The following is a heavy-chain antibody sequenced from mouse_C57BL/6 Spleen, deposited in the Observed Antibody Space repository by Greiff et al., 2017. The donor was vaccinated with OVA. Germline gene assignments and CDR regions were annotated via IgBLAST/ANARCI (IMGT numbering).Heavy chain of an antibody. CDR3: TREYYGSSGYFDY. D-gene: IGHD1-1*01. CDR1: GFTFSSYA. Sequence: EVHLVESGEGLVKPGGSLKLSCAASGFTFSSYAMSWVRQTPEKRLEWVAYISSGGDYIYYADTVKGRFTISRDNARNTLYLQMSSLKSEDTAMYYCTREYYGSSGYFDYWGQGTTLTVSS. CDR2: ISSGGDYI. J-gene: IGHJ2*01. V-gene: IGHV5-9-1*02.